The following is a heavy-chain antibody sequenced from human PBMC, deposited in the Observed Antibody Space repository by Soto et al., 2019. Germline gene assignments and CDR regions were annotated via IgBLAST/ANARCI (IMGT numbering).Heavy chain of an antibody. D-gene: IGHD5-12*01. Sequence: SETLSLTCSVSGGSVTSDSYYWNWIRQPPGKGLEWIGYINDSGRTNYNTSLRTRVNILVDKSKNQFSLRLNSVTATDTAVYYCARARGYSVYDLIWGQGTLVTVSS. J-gene: IGHJ4*02. CDR3: ARARGYSVYDLI. CDR2: INDSGRT. CDR1: GGSVTSDSYY. V-gene: IGHV4-61*01.